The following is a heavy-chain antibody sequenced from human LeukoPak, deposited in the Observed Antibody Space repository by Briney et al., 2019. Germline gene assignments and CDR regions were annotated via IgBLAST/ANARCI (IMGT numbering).Heavy chain of an antibody. CDR2: IDWEDDK. CDR1: GISLSTSGMG. Sequence: SGPALLKPTQTLTLTCSFSGISLSTSGMGVGWIREPPGKALEWLSRIDWEDDKSYNTSLRTRLTISKATSKNQVVLTMTNMDPVDTATYYCARGRYYYDSSGYLFDYWGQGTLVTVSS. CDR3: ARGRYYYDSSGYLFDY. J-gene: IGHJ4*02. V-gene: IGHV2-70*04. D-gene: IGHD3-22*01.